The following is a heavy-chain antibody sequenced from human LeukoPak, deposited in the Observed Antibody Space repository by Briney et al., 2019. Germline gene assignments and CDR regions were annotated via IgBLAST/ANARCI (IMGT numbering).Heavy chain of an antibody. CDR3: ARDGTYYGSGSYYDYYYGMDV. V-gene: IGHV1-2*02. CDR2: INPNSGGT. D-gene: IGHD3-10*01. J-gene: IGHJ6*02. CDR1: GYTFTGYY. Sequence: ASVKVSCKASGYTFTGYYMHWVRQAPGQGLEWMGWINPNSGGTNYAQKFQGRVTMTRDTSISTAYMELSRLRSDDTAVYYCARDGTYYGSGSYYDYYYGMDVWGQGTTVTVSS.